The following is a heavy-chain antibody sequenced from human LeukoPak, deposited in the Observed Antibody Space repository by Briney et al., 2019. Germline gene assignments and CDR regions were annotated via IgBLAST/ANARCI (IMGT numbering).Heavy chain of an antibody. CDR3: ARDRSTVTGHCTGDNCYAELG. V-gene: IGHV3-23*01. Sequence: GGSQRLSCVASGFTFSNHAMTWVRQAPGKGLEWVSAISADAVDTFYAPSVKGRFTISRDNSKNILYLQMNSLRAEDTAVYYCARDRSTVTGHCTGDNCYAELGRGQGTQVIVSS. J-gene: IGHJ4*02. D-gene: IGHD2-15*01. CDR2: ISADAVDT. CDR1: GFTFSNHA.